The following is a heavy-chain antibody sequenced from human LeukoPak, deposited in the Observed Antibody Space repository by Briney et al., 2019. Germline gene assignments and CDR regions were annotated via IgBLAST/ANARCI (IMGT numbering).Heavy chain of an antibody. CDR2: IRYDGGNT. Sequence: GGSLRLSCAASGFTFSSYGMHWVRQAPGKGLEWVSFIRYDGGNTYYADSVKGRFTISRDNSKNTLYLQMNSMRAEDMAVYHSAKLHTYYYERIGYYYFDYWGQGTLVTVSS. D-gene: IGHD3-22*01. CDR1: GFTFSSYG. CDR3: AKLHTYYYERIGYYYFDY. V-gene: IGHV3-30*02. J-gene: IGHJ4*02.